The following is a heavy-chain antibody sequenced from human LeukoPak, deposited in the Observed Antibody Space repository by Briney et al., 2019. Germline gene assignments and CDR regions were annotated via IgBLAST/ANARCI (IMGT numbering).Heavy chain of an antibody. D-gene: IGHD5-18*01. Sequence: ASVKVSCKASGGTFSSYAISWVRQAPGQGLEWMGGIIPIFGTANYAQKFQGRVTITTDESTSTAYMELSSLRSEDTAVYYCARERIQLWIPDIWGQGTMVTVSS. CDR2: IIPIFGTA. CDR3: ARERIQLWIPDI. V-gene: IGHV1-69*05. CDR1: GGTFSSYA. J-gene: IGHJ3*02.